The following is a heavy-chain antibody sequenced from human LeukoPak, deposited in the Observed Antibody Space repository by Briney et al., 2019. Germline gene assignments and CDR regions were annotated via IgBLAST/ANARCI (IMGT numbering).Heavy chain of an antibody. Sequence: ASVKVSCKASGYTFTSYGISWVRQAPGQGLEWMGWSSAYNGNTNYAQKLQGRVTMTRDTSTSTVYMELSSLRSEDTAVYYCARRGYYGSGSYAFDIWGQGTMVTVSS. D-gene: IGHD3-10*01. CDR1: GYTFTSYG. V-gene: IGHV1-18*01. CDR3: ARRGYYGSGSYAFDI. CDR2: SSAYNGNT. J-gene: IGHJ3*02.